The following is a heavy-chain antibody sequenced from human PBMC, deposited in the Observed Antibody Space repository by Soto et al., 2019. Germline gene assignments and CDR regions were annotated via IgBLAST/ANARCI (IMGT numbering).Heavy chain of an antibody. Sequence: SGPTLVNPTETLTLTCTFSGFSLTSPGMCVSWIRQPPGKALEWLALIERDDDDKYYSTSLKTRLTISKDTRKNQVVLTMANMDPADTGTYYCARSIRGPRRFNGMDVWRPGPTATVSS. D-gene: IGHD1-20*01. CDR2: IERDDDDK. J-gene: IGHJ6*02. V-gene: IGHV2-70*13. CDR3: ARSIRGPRRFNGMDV. CDR1: GFSLTSPGMC.